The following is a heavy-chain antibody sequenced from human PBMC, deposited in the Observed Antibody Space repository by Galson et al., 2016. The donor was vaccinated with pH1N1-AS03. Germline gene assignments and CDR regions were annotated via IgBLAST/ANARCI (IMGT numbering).Heavy chain of an antibody. J-gene: IGHJ3*02. CDR2: FYTNGNT. Sequence: TLSLTCTVSGGSISSGYYYWSWIRQPAGKGLEWIGRFYTNGNTNYNPSLKSRVTISVDTSKNHFSLKLSSVTAADTAVYYCASSTAVTPWEAAFDIWGRGTMFTVSS. D-gene: IGHD4-17*01. V-gene: IGHV4-61*02. CDR3: ASSTAVTPWEAAFDI. CDR1: GGSISSGYYY.